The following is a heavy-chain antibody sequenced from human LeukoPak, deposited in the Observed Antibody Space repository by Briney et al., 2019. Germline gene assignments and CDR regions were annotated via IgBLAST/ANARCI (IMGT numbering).Heavy chain of an antibody. Sequence: PGGALRLSCAASGFTFSSYAMHWVRQAPGKGLEWLAVISYDGSNKYYAYSVKGRFTISRDNSKNTLYLQMNSLRAEATAVYYCARGGGSGWELDYWGQGTLVTVSS. CDR1: GFTFSSYA. D-gene: IGHD6-19*01. V-gene: IGHV3-30*04. J-gene: IGHJ4*02. CDR2: ISYDGSNK. CDR3: ARGGGSGWELDY.